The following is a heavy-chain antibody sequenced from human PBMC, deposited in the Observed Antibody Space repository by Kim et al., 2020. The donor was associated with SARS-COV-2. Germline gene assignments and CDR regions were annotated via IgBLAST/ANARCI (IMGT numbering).Heavy chain of an antibody. CDR3: VTDGDFGRFDY. V-gene: IGHV3-7*01. D-gene: IGHD2-21*02. Sequence: GDSVKGRFTISRDNAKNPLFLQMNSLGAEDTAVYYCVTDGDFGRFDYWGQGTLVTVSS. J-gene: IGHJ4*02.